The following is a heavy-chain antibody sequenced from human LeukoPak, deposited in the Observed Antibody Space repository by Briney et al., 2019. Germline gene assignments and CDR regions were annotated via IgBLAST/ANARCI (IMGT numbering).Heavy chain of an antibody. CDR3: ARERGYNWNYPTWFDP. Sequence: SETLSLTCNVSGGSISNSFYHWAWIRQPPGKGLEWIGSIYYSGSTYYNPSLESRVTISVDTSKNQFSLKLSSVTAADTAVYYCARERGYNWNYPTWFDPWGQGTLVTVSS. V-gene: IGHV4-39*07. CDR1: GGSISNSFYH. CDR2: IYYSGST. D-gene: IGHD1-7*01. J-gene: IGHJ5*02.